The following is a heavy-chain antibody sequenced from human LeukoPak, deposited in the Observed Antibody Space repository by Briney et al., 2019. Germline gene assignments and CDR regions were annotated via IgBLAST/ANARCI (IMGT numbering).Heavy chain of an antibody. V-gene: IGHV3-30-3*01. J-gene: IGHJ4*02. CDR3: AGTIAAALDY. CDR1: GFTFSSYA. CDR2: ISYDGSNK. D-gene: IGHD6-13*01. Sequence: GGSLRLSCAASGFTFSSYAMNWVRQAPGKGLEWVAVISYDGSNKYYADSVKGRFTISRDNSKNTLYLQMNSLRAEDTAVYYCAGTIAAALDYWGQGTLVTVSS.